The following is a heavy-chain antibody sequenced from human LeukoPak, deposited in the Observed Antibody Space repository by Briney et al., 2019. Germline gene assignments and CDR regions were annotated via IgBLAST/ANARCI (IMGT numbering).Heavy chain of an antibody. CDR2: IRYDGSNK. Sequence: GGSLRLSCAASGFTFSSYSMNWVRQAPGKGLEWVAFIRYDGSNKYYADSVKGRFTISRDNSKNTLYLQMNSLRAEDTAVYYCARDSIVITSEANYFDYWGQGTLVTVSS. CDR1: GFTFSSYS. D-gene: IGHD3-16*01. J-gene: IGHJ4*02. CDR3: ARDSIVITSEANYFDY. V-gene: IGHV3-30*02.